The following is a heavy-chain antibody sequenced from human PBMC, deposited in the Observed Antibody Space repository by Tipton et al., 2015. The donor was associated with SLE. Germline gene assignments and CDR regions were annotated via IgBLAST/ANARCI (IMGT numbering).Heavy chain of an antibody. D-gene: IGHD2-21*01. CDR1: DDTFTSYG. Sequence: QSGAEVKKPGASVKVSCKTSDDTFTSYGINWVRQAPGQGLEWMGWISAYNGNTNYAQKFQGRVTMTTDTSTSTAYMELRSLRSDDSAVYYCARDLGDCGGDCYQTYWGQGTLVTVSS. V-gene: IGHV1-18*01. CDR2: ISAYNGNT. J-gene: IGHJ4*02. CDR3: ARDLGDCGGDCYQTY.